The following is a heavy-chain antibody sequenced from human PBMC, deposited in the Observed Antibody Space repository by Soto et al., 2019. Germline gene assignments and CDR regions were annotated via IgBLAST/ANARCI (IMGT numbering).Heavy chain of an antibody. CDR3: ARDQIVVPAAIDGLDV. CDR2: INPSGGST. J-gene: IGHJ6*02. CDR1: GYTFTSYY. D-gene: IGHD2-2*02. Sequence: SVKFSCKSSGYTFTSYYMHWLRQAPGQGLEWMGIINPSGGSTSYAQKFQGRVTMTRDTSTSTVYMELSSLRSEDTAVYYCARDQIVVPAAIDGLDVWGQGAKVTVSS. V-gene: IGHV1-46*01.